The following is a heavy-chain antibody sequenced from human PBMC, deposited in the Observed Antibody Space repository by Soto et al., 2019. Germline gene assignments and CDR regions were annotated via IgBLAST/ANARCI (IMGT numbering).Heavy chain of an antibody. J-gene: IGHJ6*02. CDR3: ARGDSTDCSNGVCSFFYNHDMDV. Sequence: ASVKVSCKASGNTLTGYFLHWVRQARGQGLEWLGWLNSNSGGTKIAQKFQGRLAMTRDTSITTAYMELSRLTSDDTAVYYCARGDSTDCSNGVCSFFYNHDMDVWGQGTTVTVSS. D-gene: IGHD2-8*01. CDR1: GNTLTGYF. V-gene: IGHV1-2*02. CDR2: LNSNSGGT.